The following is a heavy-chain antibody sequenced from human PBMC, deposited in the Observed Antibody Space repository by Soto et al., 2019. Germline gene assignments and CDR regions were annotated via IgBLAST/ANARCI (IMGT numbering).Heavy chain of an antibody. V-gene: IGHV1-18*01. CDR1: GYTFTSYG. D-gene: IGHD1-1*01. CDR3: ARGRYGDY. J-gene: IGHJ4*02. CDR2: ISAHNDNT. Sequence: QVHLVQSGAEVRKPGAPVKVSCKASGYTFTSYGIAWVRQAPGQGLEWMGWISAHNDNTNYAQKVQGRVTVTRDTSTSTAYMELRNLRSDDTAVYYCARGRYGDYWGQGALVTVSS.